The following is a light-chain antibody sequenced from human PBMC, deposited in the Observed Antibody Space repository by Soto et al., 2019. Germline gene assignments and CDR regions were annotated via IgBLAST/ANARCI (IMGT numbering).Light chain of an antibody. CDR2: DAS. V-gene: IGKV1-5*01. CDR3: QQYKSYPWT. Sequence: DIKMTHSPSTLSASVGDRVTITCRASQSISSWLAWYQQKPGKAPKLLIYDASSLESGVPSRFSGSGSGTEFTLTISSLQPDDFATYYCQQYKSYPWTFGQGTKVDIK. J-gene: IGKJ1*01. CDR1: QSISSW.